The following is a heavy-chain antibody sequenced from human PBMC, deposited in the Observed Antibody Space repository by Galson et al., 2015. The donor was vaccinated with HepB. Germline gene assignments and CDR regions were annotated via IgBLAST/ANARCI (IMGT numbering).Heavy chain of an antibody. CDR2: INAGNGNT. D-gene: IGHD3-10*01. J-gene: IGHJ5*02. Sequence: SVKVSCKASGYTFTSYAMHWVRQAPGQRLEWMGWINAGNGNTKYSQKFQGRVTITRDTSASTAYMELSSLRSEDTAVYYCARERAQNYYGSGRLNWFDPWGQGTLVTVSS. CDR3: ARERAQNYYGSGRLNWFDP. CDR1: GYTFTSYA. V-gene: IGHV1-3*01.